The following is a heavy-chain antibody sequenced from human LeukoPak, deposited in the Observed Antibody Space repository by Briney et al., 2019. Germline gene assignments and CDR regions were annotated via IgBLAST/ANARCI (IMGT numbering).Heavy chain of an antibody. V-gene: IGHV3-7*03. Sequence: GGSLRLSCAASGFTFSSYGMSWVRQAPGKELEWVAIIKPDGSDKSYVGSVKGRFTISRDNAKNSLYLQMNSLRIEDTALYYCAKGGSGWWFDYWGQGTLVTVSS. CDR3: AKGGSGWWFDY. CDR1: GFTFSSYG. CDR2: IKPDGSDK. D-gene: IGHD6-19*01. J-gene: IGHJ4*02.